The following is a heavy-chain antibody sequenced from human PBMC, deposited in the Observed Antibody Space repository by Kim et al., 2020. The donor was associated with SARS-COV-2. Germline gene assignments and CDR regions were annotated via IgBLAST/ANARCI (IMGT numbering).Heavy chain of an antibody. D-gene: IGHD3-9*01. V-gene: IGHV4-34*01. CDR2: INHSGST. CDR3: ARAFFPHLRYLLY. Sequence: SETLSLTCAVYGGSFSGYYWSWIRQPPGKGLEWIGEINHSGSTNYNPSLKSRVTISVDTSKNQFSLKLSSVTAADTAVYYCARAFFPHLRYLLYWGQGTLVTVYS. J-gene: IGHJ4*02. CDR1: GGSFSGYY.